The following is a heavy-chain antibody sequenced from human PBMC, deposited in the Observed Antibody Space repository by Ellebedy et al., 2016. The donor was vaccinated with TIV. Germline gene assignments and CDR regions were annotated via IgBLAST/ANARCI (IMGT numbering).Heavy chain of an antibody. J-gene: IGHJ4*02. Sequence: MPSETLSLTCTVSGGSIGSSYWSWIRQHKGKDLEWIGYIYYSGSTNYNPSLKSRVTISVDTSKNQFSLKLSSVTSADTAVYYCARHLYCSGRSCRDYWGQGTLVTVSS. D-gene: IGHD2-15*01. CDR3: ARHLYCSGRSCRDY. CDR1: GGSIGSSY. V-gene: IGHV4-59*01. CDR2: IYYSGST.